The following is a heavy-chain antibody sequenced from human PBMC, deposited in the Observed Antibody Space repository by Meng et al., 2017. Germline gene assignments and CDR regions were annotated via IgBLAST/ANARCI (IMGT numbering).Heavy chain of an antibody. D-gene: IGHD3-22*01. CDR1: GGSFSGYY. J-gene: IGHJ4*02. Sequence: QLQEWGAGLLKPSGTLPLTCAVYGGSFSGYYWSWIRQPPGKGLEWIGEINHSGSTNYNPSLKSRVTISVDTSKNQFSLKLSSVTAADTAVYYCARVPTYYYDSSGYYLFDYWGQGTLVTVSS. V-gene: IGHV4-34*01. CDR2: INHSGST. CDR3: ARVPTYYYDSSGYYLFDY.